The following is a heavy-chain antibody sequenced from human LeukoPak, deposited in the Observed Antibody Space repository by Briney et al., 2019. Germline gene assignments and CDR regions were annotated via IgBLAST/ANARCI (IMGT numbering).Heavy chain of an antibody. V-gene: IGHV4-61*02. J-gene: IGHJ6*03. CDR2: IYSCGST. Sequence: SEPLSLTCTVSGGPISCGSYYGRWIPQPAGKGLEWSVRIYSCGSTNYNPPLKRRVTISVDTSKNQFSLKLSSVTAADTAVYYCARAGLEQWLVRRAYYYYMDVWGKGTTVTVSS. CDR1: GGPISCGSYY. D-gene: IGHD6-19*01. CDR3: ARAGLEQWLVRRAYYYYMDV.